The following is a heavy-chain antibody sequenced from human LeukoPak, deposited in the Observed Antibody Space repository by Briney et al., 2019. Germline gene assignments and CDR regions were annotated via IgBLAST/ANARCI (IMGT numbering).Heavy chain of an antibody. Sequence: PGGSLRLSCAASGFTFSSYAMSWVRQAPGKGLVWVSRIKSDGSGTSHADSVKGRFTISRDNAKHTLYLQMNSLRAEDTAVYYCARGPYYYYDSSGYYMHFDYWGQGTLVTVSS. CDR2: IKSDGSGT. CDR1: GFTFSSYA. V-gene: IGHV3-74*01. D-gene: IGHD3-22*01. CDR3: ARGPYYYYDSSGYYMHFDY. J-gene: IGHJ4*02.